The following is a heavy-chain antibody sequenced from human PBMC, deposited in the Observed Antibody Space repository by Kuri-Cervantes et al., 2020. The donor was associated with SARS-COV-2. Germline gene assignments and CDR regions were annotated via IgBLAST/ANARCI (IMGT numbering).Heavy chain of an antibody. CDR3: ARDQGGYYMDA. CDR2: INHSGST. Sequence: GSLRLSCAVYGGSFSGYYWSWIRQPPGKGLEWIGEINHSGSTNYNPSLKSRVTISVDTSKNQFSLKLSSVTAADTAVYYCARDQGGYYMDAWGKGTMVTVSS. D-gene: IGHD3-16*01. V-gene: IGHV4-34*01. J-gene: IGHJ6*03. CDR1: GGSFSGYY.